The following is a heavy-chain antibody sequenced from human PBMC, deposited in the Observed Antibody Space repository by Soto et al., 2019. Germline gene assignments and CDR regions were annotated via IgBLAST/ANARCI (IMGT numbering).Heavy chain of an antibody. Sequence: GGSLRLSCAASGFTFSSYGMHWVRQAPGKGLEWVAVISYDGSNKYYADSVKGRFTISRDNSKNTLYLQMNSLRAEDTAVYYCARGMVYAIDAFDIWGQGTMVTVSS. J-gene: IGHJ3*02. CDR1: GFTFSSYG. CDR2: ISYDGSNK. D-gene: IGHD2-8*01. CDR3: ARGMVYAIDAFDI. V-gene: IGHV3-30*03.